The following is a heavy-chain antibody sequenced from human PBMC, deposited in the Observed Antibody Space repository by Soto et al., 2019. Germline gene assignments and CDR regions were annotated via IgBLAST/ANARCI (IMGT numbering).Heavy chain of an antibody. Sequence: ASVKVSCNASGYTFINYDIGWVRQATGQGLEWMGWMNPGSGKTGYANKFQGRVTMTRDASTSTAHLELSSLTSEDTAVYYCARMASSGTLNWFDPWGQGTLVTVS. CDR2: MNPGSGKT. CDR1: GYTFINYD. J-gene: IGHJ5*02. CDR3: ARMASSGTLNWFDP. V-gene: IGHV1-8*02.